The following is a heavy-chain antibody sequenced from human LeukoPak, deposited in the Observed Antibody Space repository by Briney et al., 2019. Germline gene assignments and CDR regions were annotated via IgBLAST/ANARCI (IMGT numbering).Heavy chain of an antibody. D-gene: IGHD5-12*01. J-gene: IGHJ4*02. CDR1: GYTFTGYY. CDR3: ATGLRGYSGYDATDY. V-gene: IGHV1-2*02. CDR2: INPNSGGT. Sequence: GASVKVSCKASGYTFTGYYMHWVRQVPGQGLEWMGWINPNSGGTNYAQKFQGRVTMTRDTSISTAYMELSRLRSDDTAVYYCATGLRGYSGYDATDYWGQGTLVTVSS.